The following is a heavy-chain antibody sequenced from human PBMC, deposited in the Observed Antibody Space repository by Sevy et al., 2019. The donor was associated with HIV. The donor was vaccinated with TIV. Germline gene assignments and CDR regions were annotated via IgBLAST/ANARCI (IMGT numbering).Heavy chain of an antibody. CDR1: GDSISNYY. Sequence: SETLSLTCNVSGDSISNYYWSWIRQPPGKGLEWTGYIYYSGSNNYNPSLKSRLTISKDTSQNQISLKLSSVTAADTAVYYCARALQSYYYGMDVWGQGTPVTVSS. V-gene: IGHV4-59*01. J-gene: IGHJ6*02. CDR3: ARALQSYYYGMDV. D-gene: IGHD4-4*01. CDR2: IYYSGSN.